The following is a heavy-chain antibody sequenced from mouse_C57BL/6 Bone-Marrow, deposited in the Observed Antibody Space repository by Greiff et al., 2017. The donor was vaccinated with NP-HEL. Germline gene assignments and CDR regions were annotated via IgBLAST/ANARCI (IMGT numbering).Heavy chain of an antibody. CDR2: IYPGNSDT. V-gene: IGHV1-5*01. CDR3: TRNPPNYYGSSLDY. CDR1: GYTFTSYW. J-gene: IGHJ2*01. Sequence: VQLQQSGTVLARPGASVKMSCKTSGYTFTSYWMHWVKQRPGQGLERLGAIYPGNSDTSYNQKFKGKAKLTAVTSASTAYMELSSLTNEDSAVYYCTRNPPNYYGSSLDYWGQGTTLTVSS. D-gene: IGHD1-1*01.